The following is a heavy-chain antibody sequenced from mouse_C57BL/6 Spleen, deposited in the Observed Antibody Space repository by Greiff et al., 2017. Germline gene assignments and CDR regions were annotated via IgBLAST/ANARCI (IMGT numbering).Heavy chain of an antibody. CDR2: IYPRSGNT. D-gene: IGHD2-1*01. J-gene: IGHJ2*01. CDR3: ARYGNYESYFDD. V-gene: IGHV1-81*01. Sequence: VKLMESGAELARPGASVKLSCKASGYTFTSYGISWVKQRTGQGLEWIGEIYPRSGNTYYNEKFKGKATLTADKSSSTAYMELRSLTSEDSAVXFCARYGNYESYFDDWGQGTTRTVSS. CDR1: GYTFTSYG.